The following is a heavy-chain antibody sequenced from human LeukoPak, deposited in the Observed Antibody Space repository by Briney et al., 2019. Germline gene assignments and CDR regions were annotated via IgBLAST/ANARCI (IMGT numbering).Heavy chain of an antibody. J-gene: IGHJ4*02. CDR1: GFTFTKYW. CDR2: VNENGSEK. V-gene: IGHV3-7*01. D-gene: IGHD2-15*01. Sequence: GGSLRLSCAASGFTFTKYWMSLVRQAPGKGLEGGANVNENGSEKKYLDSVKGRFTRSRDNSRTFIYLPLNSLRAADPAIYYCARHEKDGPLWYWGQGILVFVSS. CDR3: ARHEKDGPLWY.